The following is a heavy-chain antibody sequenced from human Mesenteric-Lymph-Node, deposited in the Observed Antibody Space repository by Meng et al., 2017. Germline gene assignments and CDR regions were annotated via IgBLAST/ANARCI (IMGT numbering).Heavy chain of an antibody. D-gene: IGHD6-13*01. CDR2: ISDTGGKI. V-gene: IGHV3-23*01. J-gene: IGHJ5*02. Sequence: GESLKISCAASGFTFARCPMSWVRQAPGKGPEWVSAISDTGGKIDYADSVKGRFTISRDNSKNTLYLQMNSLRAKDTAVYYCARRQYSSSWYKFDPWGQGTLVTVSS. CDR3: ARRQYSSSWYKFDP. CDR1: GFTFARCP.